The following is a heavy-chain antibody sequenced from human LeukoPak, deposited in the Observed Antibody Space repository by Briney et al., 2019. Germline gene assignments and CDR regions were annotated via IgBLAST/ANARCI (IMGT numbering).Heavy chain of an antibody. CDR3: ASGGGRPYYDTRGDAFDI. V-gene: IGHV4-30-2*01. CDR2: ISHSGST. CDR1: GVSISSGGFS. D-gene: IGHD3-22*01. J-gene: IGHJ3*02. Sequence: PSETLSLTCAVSGVSISSGGFSWSWLRQPPGKGLEWIGYISHSGSTYYNPSLKSRVTISVDSSNNQFSLKLTSVTAADTAVYYCASGGGRPYYDTRGDAFDIWGQGTMVTVSS.